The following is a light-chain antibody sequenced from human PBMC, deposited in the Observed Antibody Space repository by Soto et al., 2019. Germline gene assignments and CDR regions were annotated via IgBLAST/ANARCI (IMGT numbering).Light chain of an antibody. CDR2: EGI. V-gene: IGLV2-23*01. CDR1: SSTVGGFNV. CDR3: SSYVGETSYV. J-gene: IGLJ1*01. Sequence: QSALTQPASVSGSPGQSITISCTGTSSTVGGFNVVSWYQQHPGKAPKVIIYEGIKRPSGVSNRFSGSNSGSTASLTISGLQAEDEADYYWSSYVGETSYVFAPGTKVIVL.